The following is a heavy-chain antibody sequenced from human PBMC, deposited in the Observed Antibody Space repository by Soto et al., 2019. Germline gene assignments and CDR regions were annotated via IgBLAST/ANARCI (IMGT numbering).Heavy chain of an antibody. Sequence: QVQLVQSGAEVKKPGSSVKVSCKASGGTFSSYAISWVRQAPGQGLEWMGGTIPIFGTANYAQKFQGRVTITADESTSTAYMELSSLRSEDTAVYYCARDLGRYSYGSYYFDYWGQGTLVTVSS. J-gene: IGHJ4*02. CDR2: TIPIFGTA. V-gene: IGHV1-69*01. CDR3: ARDLGRYSYGSYYFDY. D-gene: IGHD5-18*01. CDR1: GGTFSSYA.